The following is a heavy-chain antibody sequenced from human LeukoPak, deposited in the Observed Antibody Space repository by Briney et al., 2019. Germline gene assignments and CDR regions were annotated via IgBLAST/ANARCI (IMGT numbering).Heavy chain of an antibody. CDR2: IKTNGSGT. Sequence: PGGALRLSCAASGCTFSNSRRHWVRQAPGKGLVWVSHIKTNGSGTDYADSVQGRFTTSRDKAKNTLYLEMNSLRAEDTAMYYCVRGLGDKWGQGRLLTVCS. CDR3: VRGLGDK. D-gene: IGHD3-16*01. CDR1: GCTFSNSR. V-gene: IGHV3-74*01. J-gene: IGHJ4*02.